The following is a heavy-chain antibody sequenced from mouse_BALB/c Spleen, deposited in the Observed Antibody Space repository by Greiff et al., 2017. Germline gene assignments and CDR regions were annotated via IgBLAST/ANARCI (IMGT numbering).Heavy chain of an antibody. D-gene: IGHD2-14*01. V-gene: IGHV14-3*02. CDR2: IDPANGNT. J-gene: IGHJ2*01. Sequence: VHVKQSGAELVKPGASVKLSCTASGFNIKDTYMHWVKQRPEQGLEWIGRIDPANGNTKYDPKFQGKATITADTSSNTAYLQLSSLTSEDTAVYYCASGAYCRYDEGYWGQGTTLTVSS. CDR3: ASGAYCRYDEGY. CDR1: GFNIKDTY.